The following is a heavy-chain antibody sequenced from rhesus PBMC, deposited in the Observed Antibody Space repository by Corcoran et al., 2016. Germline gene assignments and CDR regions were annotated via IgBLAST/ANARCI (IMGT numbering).Heavy chain of an antibody. CDR3: AKLLWTGYYHDWYFDL. Sequence: QVQLQESGPGVVKPSETLSLTCAVSGGSISSYWWGWIRQPPGKGLEGIGQIYGGSVSTSYNPSPKRRVTISSDTSKNQFSLKLSSVTAADTAVYYCAKLLWTGYYHDWYFDLWGPGTPITISS. J-gene: IGHJ2*01. CDR2: IYGGSVST. D-gene: IGHD3-3*01. CDR1: GGSISSYW. V-gene: IGHV4-147*01.